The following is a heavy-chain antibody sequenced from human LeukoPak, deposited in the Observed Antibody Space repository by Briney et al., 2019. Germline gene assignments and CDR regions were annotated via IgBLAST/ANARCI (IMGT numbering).Heavy chain of an antibody. CDR2: INWNSGSI. V-gene: IGHV3-9*01. CDR1: GFTFDDYA. D-gene: IGHD3-22*01. J-gene: IGHJ4*02. Sequence: PGRSLGLSCAASGFTFDDYAMPWVRQAPGKGLEWVSGINWNSGSIGYADSVKGRFTISRDDAKNSLYLQMNSLRAEDTALYYCAKDPYYDSSGTFDYWGRGTLVTVSS. CDR3: AKDPYYDSSGTFDY.